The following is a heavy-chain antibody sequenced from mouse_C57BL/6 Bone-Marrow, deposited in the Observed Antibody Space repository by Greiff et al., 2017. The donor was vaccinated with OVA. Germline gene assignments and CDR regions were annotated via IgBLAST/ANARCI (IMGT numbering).Heavy chain of an antibody. D-gene: IGHD1-1*01. CDR1: GFTFSSYA. CDR2: ISDDGSDT. CDR3: ASYYGSPFGY. Sequence: EVQVVESGGGLVKPGGSLKLSCAASGFTFSSYAMSWVRQTPEKRLEWVATISDDGSDTYYTDNVKGRFTITRDNAKNNLYLQMSHLKSEDTAMYYCASYYGSPFGYWGQGTTLTVSS. J-gene: IGHJ2*01. V-gene: IGHV5-4*01.